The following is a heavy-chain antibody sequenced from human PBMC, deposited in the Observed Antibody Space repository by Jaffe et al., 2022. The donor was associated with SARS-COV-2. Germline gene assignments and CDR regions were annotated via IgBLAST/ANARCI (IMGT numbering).Heavy chain of an antibody. J-gene: IGHJ6*03. CDR1: GGSISNYY. CDR2: ISYSGTS. CDR3: TRFARSYGSGSYYYYLDV. D-gene: IGHD3-10*01. V-gene: IGHV4-59*01. Sequence: QVQLQESGPGLVKPSETLSLACTVSGGSISNYYWSWIRQPPGKGLEWIGYISYSGTSNCNPSLKSRVTISVDRTKNQFSLKLNSMTAADTAVYFCTRFARSYGSGSYYYYLDVWGKGTAVTVSS.